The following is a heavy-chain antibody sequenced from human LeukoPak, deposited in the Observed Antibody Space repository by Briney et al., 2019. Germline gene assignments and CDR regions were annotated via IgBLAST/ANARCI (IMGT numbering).Heavy chain of an antibody. J-gene: IGHJ6*04. CDR3: AELGITMIGGV. CDR2: ISGRGASK. Sequence: GGSLRLSCAVSGLTFNNYAMSWVRQAPGKGLEWVSGISGRGASKYYADSVKGRFTISRDNAKNSLYLQMNSLRAEDTAVYYCAELGITMIGGVWGKGTTVTISS. V-gene: IGHV3-23*01. CDR1: GLTFNNYA. D-gene: IGHD3-10*02.